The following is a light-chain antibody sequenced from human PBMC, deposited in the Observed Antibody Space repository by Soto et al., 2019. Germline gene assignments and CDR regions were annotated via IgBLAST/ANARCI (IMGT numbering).Light chain of an antibody. CDR2: KAS. CDR1: QTISSW. Sequence: DIQMTQSPSTLSGSVGDRVTITCRAIQTISSWLDWYQQKPGKAPKLLIYKASILKSGVTSRLRGSGSGTEFTLTSSSVHPDDFATYYCQDYNSYSEAFGQGTKVERK. V-gene: IGKV1-5*03. CDR3: QDYNSYSEA. J-gene: IGKJ1*01.